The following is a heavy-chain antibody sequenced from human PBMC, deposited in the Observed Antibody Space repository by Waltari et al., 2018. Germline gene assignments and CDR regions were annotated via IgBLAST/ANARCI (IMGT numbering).Heavy chain of an antibody. CDR3: ARIVVPAYYYYYMDV. D-gene: IGHD2-2*01. Sequence: QLQLQESGPGLVKPSETLSLTCTVSGGSISSSSYYWGWIRQPPGKGLEWIGNIYYSGSTYYNPSPKSRVTISVDTSKNQFSLKLSSVTAADTAVYYCARIVVPAYYYYYMDVWGKGTTVTISS. CDR1: GGSISSSSYY. J-gene: IGHJ6*03. CDR2: IYYSGST. V-gene: IGHV4-39*07.